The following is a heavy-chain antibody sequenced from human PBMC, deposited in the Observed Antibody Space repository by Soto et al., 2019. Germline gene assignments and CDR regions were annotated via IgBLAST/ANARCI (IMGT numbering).Heavy chain of an antibody. CDR3: ARSWYCIGSSCYLDI. CDR2: IYPDDSDI. D-gene: IGHD2-15*01. Sequence: PVESLKISCKGSGYSFTSHWIYWMRQMPGKGLESVGIIYPDDSDIRYSPSFHGHVTISADRSRSTAFLQCSSLKASDTAIYYCARSWYCIGSSCYLDIWGRGTRVTVS. CDR1: GYSFTSHW. V-gene: IGHV5-51*01. J-gene: IGHJ4*02.